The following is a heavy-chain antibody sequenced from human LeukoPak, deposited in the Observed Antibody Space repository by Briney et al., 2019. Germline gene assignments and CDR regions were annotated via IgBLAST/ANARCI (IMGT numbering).Heavy chain of an antibody. CDR3: AKGSAAARPYYFDY. V-gene: IGHV3-23*01. J-gene: IGHJ4*02. D-gene: IGHD6-6*01. CDR1: GFTFSSYA. CDR2: ISGSGGST. Sequence: PAGGTLRLSCAASGFTFSSYAMSWVRQAPGKGLEWVSAISGSGGSTYYADSVKGRFTISRDNSKNTLYLQMNSLRAEDTAVYYCAKGSAAARPYYFDYWGQGTLVTVSS.